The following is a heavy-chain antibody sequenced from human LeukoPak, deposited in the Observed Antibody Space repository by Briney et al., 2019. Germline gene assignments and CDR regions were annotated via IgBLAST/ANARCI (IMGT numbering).Heavy chain of an antibody. J-gene: IGHJ4*02. D-gene: IGHD3-22*01. CDR3: ARGDSSGYYPRGYFDY. V-gene: IGHV1-69*06. Sequence: ASVKVSCKASGGTFSSYAISWVRQAPGQGLEWMGGIIPIFGTANYAQKFQGRVTITADKSTSTAYMELSSLRSEDTAVYYCARGDSSGYYPRGYFDYWGQGTLVTVSS. CDR2: IIPIFGTA. CDR1: GGTFSSYA.